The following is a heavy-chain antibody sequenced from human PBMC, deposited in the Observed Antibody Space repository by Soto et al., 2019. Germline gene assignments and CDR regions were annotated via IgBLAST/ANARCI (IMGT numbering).Heavy chain of an antibody. V-gene: IGHV4-59*01. J-gene: IGHJ6*03. Sequence: QVQLQESGLGLVKPSETLSLTCTVSGGSISSYYWSWIRQPPGKGLEWIGYIYYSGGTNYNPSLKSRVTISVDTSKNQFSLKLSSVTAADTAVYYCARGQQQLGNYYYYMDVWGKGTTVTVSS. D-gene: IGHD6-13*01. CDR2: IYYSGGT. CDR1: GGSISSYY. CDR3: ARGQQQLGNYYYYMDV.